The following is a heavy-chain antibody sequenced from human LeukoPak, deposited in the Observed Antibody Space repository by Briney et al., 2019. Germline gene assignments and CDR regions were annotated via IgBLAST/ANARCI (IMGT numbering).Heavy chain of an antibody. V-gene: IGHV4-4*02. CDR1: GDSISSSNW. CDR3: ARTYCRGGGCPRYFDY. CDR2: ISHSGST. J-gene: IGHJ4*02. D-gene: IGHD2-15*01. Sequence: SGTLSLTCAVSGDSISSSNWWVWVRQPPGKGLEWIGEISHSGSTNYNPSLKSRVTISADKSKNQFSLKLNSVTAADTAVYYCARTYCRGGGCPRYFDYWGQGSLVTVSS.